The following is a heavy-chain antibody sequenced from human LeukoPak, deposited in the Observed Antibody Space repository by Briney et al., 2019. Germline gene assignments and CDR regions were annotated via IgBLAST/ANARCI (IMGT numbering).Heavy chain of an antibody. CDR3: AKEKWPRYYYYYMDV. Sequence: PGGSLRLSCAASGFLVSSCGMHWVRQAPGKGLEWVGVIWSNGNNKYYADSVKGRFTISRDNSKNTLYLQMNSLRAEDTAVYYCAKEKWPRYYYYYMDVWGKGTTVTVSS. V-gene: IGHV3-30*02. J-gene: IGHJ6*03. D-gene: IGHD5-12*01. CDR1: GFLVSSCG. CDR2: IWSNGNNK.